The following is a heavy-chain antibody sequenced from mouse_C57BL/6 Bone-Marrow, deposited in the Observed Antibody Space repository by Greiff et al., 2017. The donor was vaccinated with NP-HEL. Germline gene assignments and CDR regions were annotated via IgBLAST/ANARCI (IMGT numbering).Heavy chain of an antibody. V-gene: IGHV5-9*01. CDR3: ARQATTLVPFAY. CDR2: ISGGGGNT. CDR1: GFTFSSYT. Sequence: EVQRVESGGGLVKPGGSLKLSCAASGFTFSSYTMSWVRQTPEKRLEWVATISGGGGNTYYPDSVKGRFTISRDNAKNTLYLQMSSRRSEYTALYDCARQATTLVPFAYWGQGTRVTVSA. D-gene: IGHD2-12*01. J-gene: IGHJ3*01.